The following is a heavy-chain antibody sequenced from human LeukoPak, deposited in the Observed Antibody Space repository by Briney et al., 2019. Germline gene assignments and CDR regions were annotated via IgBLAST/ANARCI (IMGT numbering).Heavy chain of an antibody. Sequence: SVKVSCKASGFTFTSSAVQWVRQARGQRLEWIGWIVVGSGNTNYAQKFQERVTITRDMSTSTAYMELSSLRPEDTAVYYCAAILRDDAWIENWGQGTLVTVSS. V-gene: IGHV1-58*01. J-gene: IGHJ4*02. CDR1: GFTFTSSA. CDR3: AAILRDDAWIEN. D-gene: IGHD5-12*01. CDR2: IVVGSGNT.